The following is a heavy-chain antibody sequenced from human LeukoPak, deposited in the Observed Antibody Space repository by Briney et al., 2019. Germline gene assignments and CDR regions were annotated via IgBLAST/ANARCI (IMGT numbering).Heavy chain of an antibody. Sequence: GASVKVSCKASGYTFTGYYMHWVRQAPGQGLEWMGWINPNSGGTNYAQKFQGRVTMTRNTSISTAYMELSSLRSEDTAVYYCARDSGGNQPGYFGYWGQGTLVTVSS. D-gene: IGHD4-23*01. V-gene: IGHV1-2*02. CDR1: GYTFTGYY. CDR2: INPNSGGT. J-gene: IGHJ4*02. CDR3: ARDSGGNQPGYFGY.